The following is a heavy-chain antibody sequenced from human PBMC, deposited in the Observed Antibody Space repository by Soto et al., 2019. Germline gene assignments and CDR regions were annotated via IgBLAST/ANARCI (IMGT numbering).Heavy chain of an antibody. J-gene: IGHJ5*02. V-gene: IGHV4-39*01. Sequence: SETLSLTCNVSGVSIINTSYYWGWIRQPPGKGLEWIGTVYFDGTAFYNPSLKSRLIISVDTSKNQFSLSLTSVTSAGTGFYYCARHGSSWGQGTLVTVSS. CDR3: ARHGSS. CDR1: GVSIINTSYY. CDR2: VYFDGTA.